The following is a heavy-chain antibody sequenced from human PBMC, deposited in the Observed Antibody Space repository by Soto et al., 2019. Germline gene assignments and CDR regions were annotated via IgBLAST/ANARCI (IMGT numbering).Heavy chain of an antibody. CDR1: GFTFSSYA. D-gene: IGHD1-26*01. J-gene: IGHJ4*02. CDR2: ISGSGGST. Sequence: GGSLRLSCAASGFTFSSYAMSWVRQAPGKGLEWVSVISGSGGSTYYADSVKGRFTISRGNSKNTLYLQMNSLRAEDTAVYYCAKRAWGYFYFDYWGQGTLVTVSS. V-gene: IGHV3-23*01. CDR3: AKRAWGYFYFDY.